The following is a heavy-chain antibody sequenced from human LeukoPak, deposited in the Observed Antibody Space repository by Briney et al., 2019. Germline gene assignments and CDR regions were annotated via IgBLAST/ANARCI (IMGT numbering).Heavy chain of an antibody. D-gene: IGHD5-12*01. CDR2: INWNGGST. V-gene: IGHV3-20*04. J-gene: IGHJ4*02. Sequence: GGSLRLSCAASGFTFDDYGMSWVRPAPGKGLEWISGINWNGGSTGHADSVKGRFTISRDNAKNSLYLQMNSLRAEATALYYCARVEYSGWNLEYWGQGTLVTVSS. CDR1: GFTFDDYG. CDR3: ARVEYSGWNLEY.